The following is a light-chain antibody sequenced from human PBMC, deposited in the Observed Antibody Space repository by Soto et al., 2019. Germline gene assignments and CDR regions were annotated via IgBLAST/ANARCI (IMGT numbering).Light chain of an antibody. CDR2: DAS. CDR3: QQRSNWPPLT. CDR1: QSVSSY. V-gene: IGKV3-11*01. Sequence: EKLMSQSPATLSVSPGERATLSCRASQSVSSYLAWYQQKPGQAPRLLIYDASNRATGIPARFSGSGSGTDFTLTISSLEPEDFAVYYCQQRSNWPPLTFGGGTKVDIK. J-gene: IGKJ4*01.